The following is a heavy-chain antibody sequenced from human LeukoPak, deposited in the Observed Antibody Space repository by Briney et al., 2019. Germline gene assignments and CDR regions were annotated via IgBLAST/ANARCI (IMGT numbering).Heavy chain of an antibody. CDR1: GVSVGSAGYY. D-gene: IGHD1-26*01. Sequence: SETLSLTCSVSGVSVGSAGYYWTWIRQPPGKGLEWIGYMYYSGNSNYNPFLKSRVTMSLDPSKNRYSLKLSSVTAADTAVYYCARSQSQSGSYRYYFTYWGQGTLVTVSS. V-gene: IGHV4-61*08. CDR3: ARSQSQSGSYRYYFTY. CDR2: MYYSGNS. J-gene: IGHJ4*02.